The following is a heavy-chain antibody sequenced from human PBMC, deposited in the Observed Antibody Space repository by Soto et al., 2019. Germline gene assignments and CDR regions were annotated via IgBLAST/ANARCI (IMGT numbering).Heavy chain of an antibody. CDR1: GYTFTTYH. V-gene: IGHV1-18*01. CDR2: ISTYNGNT. Sequence: ASVKVSCKASGYTFTTYHITWVRQAPGHGLEWMGWISTYNGNTNYAQKLQDRVTMTTDTSTNTAYMEVRSLTSNDTAMYYCARDGPGGSLDYWGQGTLVTVSS. CDR3: ARDGPGGSLDY. J-gene: IGHJ4*02. D-gene: IGHD2-8*02.